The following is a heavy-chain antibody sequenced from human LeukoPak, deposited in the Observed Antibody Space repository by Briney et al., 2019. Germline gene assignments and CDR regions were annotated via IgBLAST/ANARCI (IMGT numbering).Heavy chain of an antibody. Sequence: SETLSLTCAVSGYSISSGYYWGWVRPPPGKGLEWIGSIYYSGNTYYNPSLKSRVTISVDTSKNQFSLKLSSVTAADTAVYYCARHRTRDGSTSFDYWGQGTLVTVSS. CDR1: GYSISSGYY. D-gene: IGHD5-24*01. J-gene: IGHJ4*02. CDR3: ARHRTRDGSTSFDY. V-gene: IGHV4-38-2*01. CDR2: IYYSGNT.